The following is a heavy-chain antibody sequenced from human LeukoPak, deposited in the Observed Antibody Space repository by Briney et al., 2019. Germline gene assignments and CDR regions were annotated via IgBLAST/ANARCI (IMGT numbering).Heavy chain of an antibody. CDR1: GYTLTELS. V-gene: IGHV1-24*01. J-gene: IGHJ6*02. D-gene: IGHD1-26*01. CDR2: FDPEDSET. CDR3: ATPYSGSYNPRYGMDV. Sequence: GASVKVSCKVSGYTLTELSMHWVRQAPGKGLEWMGGFDPEDSETIYAQKFQGRVTMTEDTSTDTAYMELSSLRSEDTAVYYCATPYSGSYNPRYGMDVWGQGTTVTVSS.